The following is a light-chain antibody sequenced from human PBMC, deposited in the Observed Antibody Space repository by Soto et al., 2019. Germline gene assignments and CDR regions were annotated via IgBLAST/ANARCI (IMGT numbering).Light chain of an antibody. CDR3: RSYTSRSTWV. CDR2: DVG. CDR1: RSDIGDNNY. V-gene: IGLV2-14*01. Sequence: QSALTQPASVSGSPGQSITISCTGTRSDIGDNNYVSWYQQHPGKAPKVMIYDVGNRPSGVSDRFSGSKSGYTASLTISGLQAEDEADYSCRSYTSRSTWVFGGGTKLTVL. J-gene: IGLJ3*02.